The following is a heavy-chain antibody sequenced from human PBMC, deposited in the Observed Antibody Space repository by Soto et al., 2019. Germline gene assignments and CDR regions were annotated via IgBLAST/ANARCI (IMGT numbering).Heavy chain of an antibody. CDR2: ISSSSSTI. D-gene: IGHD3-22*01. J-gene: IGHJ5*02. V-gene: IGHV3-48*02. Sequence: GGSLRLSCAASGFTFSSYSMNWVRQAPGKGLEWVSYISSSSSTIYYADSVKGRFTISRDNAKNSLYLQMNSLRDEDTAVYYCARGVYYYDSSGPTGWFDPWGQGTLVTVSS. CDR1: GFTFSSYS. CDR3: ARGVYYYDSSGPTGWFDP.